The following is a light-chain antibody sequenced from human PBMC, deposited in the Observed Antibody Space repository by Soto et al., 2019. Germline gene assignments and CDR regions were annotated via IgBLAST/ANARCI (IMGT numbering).Light chain of an antibody. J-gene: IGKJ1*01. Sequence: EIVLTHSPGTLSLSPGERATLSCRASLTISDNYLAWYQQKAGQAPRLVMYDATSRATGIPARFSATGSGTDFTLTISRLEPEDFAVYYCQQYSMAPLTFGQGTKVDIK. V-gene: IGKV3-20*01. CDR2: DAT. CDR3: QQYSMAPLT. CDR1: LTISDNY.